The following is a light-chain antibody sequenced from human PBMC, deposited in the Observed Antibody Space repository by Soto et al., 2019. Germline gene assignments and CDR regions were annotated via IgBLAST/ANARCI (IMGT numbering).Light chain of an antibody. J-gene: IGKJ2*01. V-gene: IGKV4-1*01. CDR2: WAL. Sequence: DIVMTQSPDSLAVSLGERATINCKSSQSVLYSSNNMNYLAWYQQKPGQPPKLLFYWALTRESGVPDRFSGSGSGTDFTLTISNLQAEDVAVYYCQQYYSIPYTFGQGTRVEIK. CDR3: QQYYSIPYT. CDR1: QSVLYSSNNMNY.